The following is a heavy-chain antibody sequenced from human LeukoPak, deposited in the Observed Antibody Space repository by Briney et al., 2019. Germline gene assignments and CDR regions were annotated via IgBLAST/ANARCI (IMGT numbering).Heavy chain of an antibody. CDR2: IRYDGSNK. D-gene: IGHD5-24*01. V-gene: IGHV3-30*02. J-gene: IGHJ4*02. CDR1: GFTFSSYG. CDR3: ARDQRWLQWSPFDY. Sequence: GGSLRLSCAASGFTFSSYGMYWVRQAPGKGLEWVAFIRYDGSNKYYADSVKGRFTVSRDNSKNTLYLQMKSLRAEDTAVYYCARDQRWLQWSPFDYWGQGTLVTVSS.